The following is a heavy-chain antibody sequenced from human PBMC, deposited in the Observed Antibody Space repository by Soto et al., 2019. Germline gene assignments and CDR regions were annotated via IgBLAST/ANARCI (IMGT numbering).Heavy chain of an antibody. CDR1: GFTFSSYA. D-gene: IGHD1-26*01. J-gene: IGHJ5*02. V-gene: IGHV3-23*01. CDR3: AKRVGATVGFNWFDP. CDR2: ISGSGGST. Sequence: PGGSLRLSCAASGFTFSSYAMSWVRQAPGKGLEWVSAISGSGGSTYYADSVKGRFTISRDNFKNTLYLQMNSLRAEDTAVYYCAKRVGATVGFNWFDPWGQGTLVTVSS.